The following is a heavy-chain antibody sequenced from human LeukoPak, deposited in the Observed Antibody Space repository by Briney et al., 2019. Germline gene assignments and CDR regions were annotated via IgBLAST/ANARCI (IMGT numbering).Heavy chain of an antibody. J-gene: IGHJ4*02. D-gene: IGHD6-13*01. CDR2: ISSSGNT. CDR3: VKGRISDDGHDF. V-gene: IGHV3-23*01. CDR1: GFTFSGSA. Sequence: PGGSLRLSCAASGFTFSGSAMTWVRQTPGKGLDWVSSISSSGNTYYADSVKGRFTISRDNSKSMLYLQMNSLRAEDTAVYYCVKGRISDDGHDFWGQGTLVTLSS.